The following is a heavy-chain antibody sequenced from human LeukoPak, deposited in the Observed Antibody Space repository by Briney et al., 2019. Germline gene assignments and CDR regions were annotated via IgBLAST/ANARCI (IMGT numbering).Heavy chain of an antibody. CDR1: GFTFSRYA. CDR2: ISGSGDNT. V-gene: IGHV3-23*01. J-gene: IGHJ4*02. Sequence: GGSLRLSCAASGFTFSRYAMSWVRQAPGKGLDWVSVISGSGDNTYYADSVKGRFTFSRDNSKNTLFLQMNSLRAEDTAVYYCAKELVSRSSLSFDYWGQGTRVTVSS. CDR3: AKELVSRSSLSFDY. D-gene: IGHD2-2*01.